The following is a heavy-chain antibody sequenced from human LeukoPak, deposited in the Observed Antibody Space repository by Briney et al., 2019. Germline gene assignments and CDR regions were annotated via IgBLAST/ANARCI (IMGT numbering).Heavy chain of an antibody. D-gene: IGHD3-22*01. V-gene: IGHV3-23*01. J-gene: IGHJ6*02. CDR1: GFTFSSYA. CDR3: AKSGGYDSSGYYYVAYYYYGMDV. CDR2: ISGSGGST. Sequence: QSGGSLRLSCAASGFTFSSYAMSWVRQAPGKGLEWVSAISGSGGSTYYADSVKGRFTISRDNSKNTLYLQMNSLRAEDTAVYYCAKSGGYDSSGYYYVAYYYYGMDVWGQGTTVTVSS.